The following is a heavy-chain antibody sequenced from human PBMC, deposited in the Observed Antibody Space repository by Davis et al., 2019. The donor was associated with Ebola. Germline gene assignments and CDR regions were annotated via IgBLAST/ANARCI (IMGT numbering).Heavy chain of an antibody. CDR2: LIPIFRSP. V-gene: IGHV1-69*13. D-gene: IGHD3-22*01. J-gene: IGHJ5*02. Sequence: SVKVSCKFSGGTFSSFEIAWVRQAPGQGLEWMGGLIPIFRSPKYAQKFQDRVTLTADESTRTVYLELSSLRSEDTAVYYCARVQTGYYFDSSDSPSWFAPWGQGTLVTVSS. CDR3: ARVQTGYYFDSSDSPSWFAP. CDR1: GGTFSSFE.